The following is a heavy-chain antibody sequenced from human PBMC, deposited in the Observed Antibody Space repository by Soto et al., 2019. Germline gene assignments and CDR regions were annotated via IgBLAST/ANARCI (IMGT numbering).Heavy chain of an antibody. Sequence: QVQLQESGPGLVKPSETLSLTCTVSGGSLTDHYWNWIRQPPGKGLDWIGYVYYSGSTNYNPSLKSRVTLSVDTSKNQFSLNLASVTAADTAVYYCARGNDWKSSTFDIWGQGTMVSVSS. CDR2: VYYSGST. CDR1: GGSLTDHY. D-gene: IGHD2-21*01. V-gene: IGHV4-59*11. CDR3: ARGNDWKSSTFDI. J-gene: IGHJ3*02.